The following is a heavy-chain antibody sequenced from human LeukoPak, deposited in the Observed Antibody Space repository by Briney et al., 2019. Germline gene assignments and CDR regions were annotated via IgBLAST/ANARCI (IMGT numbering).Heavy chain of an antibody. J-gene: IGHJ6*03. D-gene: IGHD5-12*01. CDR3: ARDGDIVATTYYYYMDV. V-gene: IGHV1-18*01. CDR1: GYTFTSYG. CDR2: ISAYNGNT. Sequence: ASVKVSCKASGYTFTSYGISWVRQAPGQGLEWMGWISAYNGNTNYAQKLQGRVTMTTDTSTSTAYMELRSLRSDDTAVYYCARDGDIVATTYYYYMDVWGKGTTVTVSS.